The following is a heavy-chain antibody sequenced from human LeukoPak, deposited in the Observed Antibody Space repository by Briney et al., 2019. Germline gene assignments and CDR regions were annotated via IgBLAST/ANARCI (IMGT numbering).Heavy chain of an antibody. D-gene: IGHD1-14*01. CDR2: IYTSGGT. CDR3: ERQPSGRWLDP. J-gene: IGHJ5*02. Sequence: SETLSLTCTVSGGSIGSYYWSWVRQPPGQGLEWIGYIYTSGGTNYKPSLNSPGTISVDTSKNQFSLKLSPVTSACTAAYYGERQPSGRWLDPWGQEALVTVSS. V-gene: IGHV4-4*09. CDR1: GGSIGSYY.